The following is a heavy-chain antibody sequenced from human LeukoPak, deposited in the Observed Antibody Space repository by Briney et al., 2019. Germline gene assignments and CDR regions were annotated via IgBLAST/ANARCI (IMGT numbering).Heavy chain of an antibody. CDR3: AIAVAGRQFDY. V-gene: IGHV4-59*08. D-gene: IGHD6-19*01. CDR2: IYYSGST. CDR1: GGSISSYY. Sequence: SETLSLTCTVSGGSISSYYWSWIRQPPGKGLEWIGYIYYSGSTNYNPSLKSRVTISVDTSKNQFSLKLSSVTAADTAVYYCAIAVAGRQFDYWGQGTLVTVSS. J-gene: IGHJ4*02.